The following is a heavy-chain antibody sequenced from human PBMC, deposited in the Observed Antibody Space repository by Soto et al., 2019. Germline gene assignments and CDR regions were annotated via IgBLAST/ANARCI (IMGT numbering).Heavy chain of an antibody. CDR3: ARVSPPAFDY. CDR2: IIPIFGTA. J-gene: IGHJ4*02. Sequence: SWVRQAPGQGLEWMGGIIPIFGTANYAQKFQGRVTITADESTSTAYMELSSLRSEDTAVYYCARVSPPAFDYWGQGTLVTVSS. V-gene: IGHV1-69*01.